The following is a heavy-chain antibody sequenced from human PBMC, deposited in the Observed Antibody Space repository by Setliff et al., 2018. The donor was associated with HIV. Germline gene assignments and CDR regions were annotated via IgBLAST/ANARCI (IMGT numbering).Heavy chain of an antibody. CDR1: GFTFSSYS. J-gene: IGHJ3*02. V-gene: IGHV3-21*01. CDR3: ARCLDTAMVSDAFDI. CDR2: ISSSSSYI. Sequence: GESLKISCAASGFTFSSYSMNWVRQAPGKGLEWVSSISSSSSYIYYADSVKGRFTISRDNAKNSLYLQMNSLRAEDTAVYYCARCLDTAMVSDAFDIWGQGTRVTVSS. D-gene: IGHD5-18*01.